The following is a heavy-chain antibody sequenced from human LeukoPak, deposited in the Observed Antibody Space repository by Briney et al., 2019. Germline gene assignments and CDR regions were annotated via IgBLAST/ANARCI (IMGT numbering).Heavy chain of an antibody. CDR3: ARGYSPDYYYYYGMDV. CDR2: MNPNSGNT. V-gene: IGHV1-8*01. D-gene: IGHD5-18*01. CDR1: GYTFTSYD. Sequence: ASVKVSCKASGYTFTSYDINWVRQATGQGLEWMGWMNPNSGNTGYAQKFQGRVTMTRNTSISTAYMELRSLRSDDTAVYYCARGYSPDYYYYYGMDVWGQGTTVTVSS. J-gene: IGHJ6*02.